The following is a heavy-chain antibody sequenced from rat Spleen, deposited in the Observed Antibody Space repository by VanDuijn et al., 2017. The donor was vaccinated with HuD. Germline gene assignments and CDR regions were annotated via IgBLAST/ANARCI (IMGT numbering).Heavy chain of an antibody. V-gene: IGHV2-19*01. J-gene: IGHJ2*01. CDR2: IWAGGGT. CDR1: GFSFTDYS. D-gene: IGHD4-3*01. Sequence: VQLKESGPGLVQPSQTLSLTCTVSGFSFTDYSLHWVRQPPGKSLVWMGTIWAGGGTNYNSAVQSRLSISRDTSKSQVFVKMNRLQTEDTAIYFCTRVRTGCFDYWGQGVMVTVSS. CDR3: TRVRTGCFDY.